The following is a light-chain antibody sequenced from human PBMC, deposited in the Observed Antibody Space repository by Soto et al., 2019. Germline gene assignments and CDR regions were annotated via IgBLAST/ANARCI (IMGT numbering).Light chain of an antibody. CDR1: QGIGSY. J-gene: IGKJ4*01. V-gene: IGKV1-9*01. CDR3: QQLNSYPRA. CDR2: AAS. Sequence: DIQLTQSPSFLSASVGDRVTITCRASQGIGSYLAWYQQKPGKAPKLLIYAASTLQSGVPSRFSGSGSGTEITLTISCLQPEDFATYYCQQLNSYPRAFGGGTKVEIK.